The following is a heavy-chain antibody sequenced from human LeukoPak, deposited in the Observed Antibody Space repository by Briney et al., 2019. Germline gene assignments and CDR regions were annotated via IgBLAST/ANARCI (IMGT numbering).Heavy chain of an antibody. V-gene: IGHV1-2*02. D-gene: IGHD3-9*01. CDR1: GYTFTGYY. CDR3: ARGRGYDILTGYSFDY. J-gene: IGHJ4*02. Sequence: ASVKVSCKASGYTFTGYYMHWVRQAPGQGLEWMGWINPNSGGTNYAQKFQGRVTMTRDTSISTAYMELGSLRSEDTAVYYCARGRGYDILTGYSFDYWGQGTLVTVSS. CDR2: INPNSGGT.